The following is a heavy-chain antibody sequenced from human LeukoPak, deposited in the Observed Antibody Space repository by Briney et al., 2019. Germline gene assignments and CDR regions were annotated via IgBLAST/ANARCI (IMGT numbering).Heavy chain of an antibody. D-gene: IGHD3-3*01. J-gene: IGHJ4*02. CDR3: ARGLSEDFWSASFDY. CDR1: GGTFTNYA. Sequence: SVKVSCKASGGTFTNYAFSWVRQAPGQGLEWMGRIIPVLGITTYAQKFQDRVTITADKSTSAAYMELSSLRSDDTAVYFCARGLSEDFWSASFDYWGQGTLVTVSS. CDR2: IIPVLGIT. V-gene: IGHV1-69*04.